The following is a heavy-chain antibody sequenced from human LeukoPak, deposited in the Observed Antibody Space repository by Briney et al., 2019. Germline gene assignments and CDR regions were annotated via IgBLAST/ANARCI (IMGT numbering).Heavy chain of an antibody. CDR2: IIPIFGTA. D-gene: IGHD6-13*01. CDR1: GGTFSSYA. Sequence: EASVKVSCKASGGTFSSYAISWVQQAPGQGLEWMGGIIPIFGTANYAQKFQGRVTMTRDTSTSTVYMELSSLRSEDTAIYYCAKLAASETGEGSWGQGTLVTVSS. J-gene: IGHJ5*02. V-gene: IGHV1-69*05. CDR3: AKLAASETGEGS.